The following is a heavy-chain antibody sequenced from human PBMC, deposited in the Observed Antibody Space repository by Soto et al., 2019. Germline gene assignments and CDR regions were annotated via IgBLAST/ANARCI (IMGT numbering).Heavy chain of an antibody. J-gene: IGHJ6*02. CDR1: GYSFTSYW. CDR2: IDPSDSYT. CDR3: ARHQMTTVTTGYYYGMDV. V-gene: IGHV5-10-1*01. D-gene: IGHD4-4*01. Sequence: GESLKISCKGSGYSFTSYWISWVRQMPGKGLEWMGRIDPSDSYTNYSPSFQGHVTISADKSISTAYLQWSSLKASDTAMYYCARHQMTTVTTGYYYGMDVWGQGTTVTVSS.